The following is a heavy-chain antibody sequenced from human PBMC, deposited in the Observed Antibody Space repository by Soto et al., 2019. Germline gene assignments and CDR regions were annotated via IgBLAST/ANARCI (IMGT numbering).Heavy chain of an antibody. CDR1: GFTFDEYG. CDR3: PTVWGSAYYGSGSRAFDF. J-gene: IGHJ4*02. V-gene: IGHV3-20*04. D-gene: IGHD3-10*01. CDR2: INWNGGST. Sequence: EVQLVESGGGVVRPGGSLRLSCAASGFTFDEYGMSWVRQAPGKGLEWVSGINWNGGSTGYAHSVKGRFTISRDNARNSLYLKMNSLQAVDPAVNYCPTVWGSAYYGSGSRAFDFWGQGTLVTVSS.